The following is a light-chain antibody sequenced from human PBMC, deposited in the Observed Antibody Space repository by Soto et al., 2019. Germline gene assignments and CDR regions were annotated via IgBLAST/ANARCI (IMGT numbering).Light chain of an antibody. CDR2: KAS. CDR3: QHYNSYPYT. V-gene: IGKV1-5*03. J-gene: IGKJ2*01. Sequence: DIQMTQSPSTLSASVGDRVTITCRASQTISDWLAWYQQRPGKAPNLLIYKASSLESGVSSRFSGSGSGTEFTLTISSLQPDDLATYYGQHYNSYPYTFGQGTKLEI. CDR1: QTISDW.